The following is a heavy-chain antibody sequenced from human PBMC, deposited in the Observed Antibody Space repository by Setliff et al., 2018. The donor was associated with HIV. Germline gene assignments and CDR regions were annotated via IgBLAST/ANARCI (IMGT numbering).Heavy chain of an antibody. V-gene: IGHV1-18*01. CDR2: ISPYNGDM. Sequence: ASVKVSCKTSGYIFDAYAITWVRQAPGQGLEWIGWISPYNGDMKYAQNFQGRLSVTIDTSTTTAYMELSSLRPDDTAMYYCAKCRLQFLERCNDAFDIWVPGTMVTVSS. CDR1: GYIFDAYA. D-gene: IGHD3-3*01. CDR3: AKCRLQFLERCNDAFDI. J-gene: IGHJ3*02.